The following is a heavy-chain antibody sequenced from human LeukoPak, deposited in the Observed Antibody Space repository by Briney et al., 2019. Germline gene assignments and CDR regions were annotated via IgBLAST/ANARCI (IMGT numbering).Heavy chain of an antibody. Sequence: GGSLRLSCAASGFTFSSYGMHWVRQAPGKGLEWVALIWYDGSNKYYADSVKGRPTISRDNSKNTLYLQMNSLRAEDTAVYYCAREGPRGNSQFDYWGQGTLVTVSS. J-gene: IGHJ4*02. D-gene: IGHD2/OR15-2a*01. CDR2: IWYDGSNK. CDR3: AREGPRGNSQFDY. CDR1: GFTFSSYG. V-gene: IGHV3-33*01.